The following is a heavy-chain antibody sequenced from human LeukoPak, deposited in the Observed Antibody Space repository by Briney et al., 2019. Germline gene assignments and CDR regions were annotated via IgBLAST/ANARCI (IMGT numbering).Heavy chain of an antibody. D-gene: IGHD4-23*01. Sequence: GGSLRLSCEDSGFIFSNYFMGWIRQAPGKGLEWVSYITNSGRSTNYADAVKGRFTISRDNAKKSVYLEMTDLRAEDTAVYYCAREASGNYHVFDCWGQGTLVTVSS. V-gene: IGHV3-11*04. CDR1: GFIFSNYF. CDR3: AREASGNYHVFDC. J-gene: IGHJ4*02. CDR2: ITNSGRST.